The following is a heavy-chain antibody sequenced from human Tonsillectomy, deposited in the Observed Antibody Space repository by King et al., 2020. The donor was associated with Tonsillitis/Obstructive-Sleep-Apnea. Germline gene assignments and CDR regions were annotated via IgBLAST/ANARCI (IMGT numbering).Heavy chain of an antibody. CDR1: GGSISSSSYY. CDR3: ARQPIHIYFDY. CDR2: IYYSGST. Sequence: QLQESGPGLVKPSETLSLTCTVSGGSISSSSYYWGWIRQPPGKGLEWIGSIYYSGSTYYNPSLKSRVTISVDTSKNQFSLKLSSVTAADTAVYYCARQPIHIYFDYWGQGTLVTVSS. D-gene: IGHD2-21*01. V-gene: IGHV4-39*01. J-gene: IGHJ4*02.